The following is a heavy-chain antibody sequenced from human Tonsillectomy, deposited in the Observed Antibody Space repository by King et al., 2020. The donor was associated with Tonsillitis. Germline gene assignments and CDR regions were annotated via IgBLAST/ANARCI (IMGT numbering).Heavy chain of an antibody. D-gene: IGHD6-13*01. CDR2: ISWHSGSI. V-gene: IGHV3-9*01. CDR3: AKDRGIAAAEGFDY. CDR1: GFTFDDYA. Sequence: VQLVESGGGLVQPGRSLRLSCSASGFTFDDYAMHCVRQAPGEGLEWVSGISWHSGSIGYADSVKGRFTISRDNAKNSLYLQMNSLRAEDTALYYCAKDRGIAAAEGFDYWGQGTLVTVSS. J-gene: IGHJ4*02.